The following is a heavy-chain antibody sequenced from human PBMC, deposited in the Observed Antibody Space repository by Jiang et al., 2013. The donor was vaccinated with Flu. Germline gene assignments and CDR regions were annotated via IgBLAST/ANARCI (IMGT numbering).Heavy chain of an antibody. CDR2: IYYSGST. Sequence: TVSGGSISSGGYYWSWIRQHPGKGLEWIGYIYYSGSTYYNPSLKSRVTISVDTSKNQFSLKLSSVTAADTAVYYCAREPITFHYYGMDVWGQGTTVTVSS. V-gene: IGHV4-31*03. D-gene: IGHD1-14*01. CDR3: AREPITFHYYGMDV. J-gene: IGHJ6*02. CDR1: GGSISSGGYY.